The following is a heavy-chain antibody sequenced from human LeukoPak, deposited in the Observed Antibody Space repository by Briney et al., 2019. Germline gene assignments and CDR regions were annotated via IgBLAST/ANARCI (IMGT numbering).Heavy chain of an antibody. V-gene: IGHV3-66*01. CDR3: AQKIDYYGMDV. Sequence: GGSLRLSCAASGFTVSSDYMTWVRQAPAKGLEWFSVIYSEGSTYYAASVKGRFTISRDSSMNTLYLQMNSLRVEDTAVYYCAQKIDYYGMDVWGQGTTVTVSS. CDR1: GFTVSSDY. CDR2: IYSEGST. J-gene: IGHJ6*02.